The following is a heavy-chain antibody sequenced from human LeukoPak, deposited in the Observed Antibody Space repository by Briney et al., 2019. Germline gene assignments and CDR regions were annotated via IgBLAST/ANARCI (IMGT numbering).Heavy chain of an antibody. D-gene: IGHD3-22*01. V-gene: IGHV3-64D*06. CDR2: ISSNGGST. J-gene: IGHJ4*02. Sequence: PGGSLRLSCSASGFTFSSYAMHWVRQAPGKGLEYVSAISSNGGSTYYADSVKGRFTTSRDNSKNTLYLQMSSLRAEDTAVYYCVKGYYDSSGYFLRYFGLDYWGQGTLVTVSS. CDR3: VKGYYDSSGYFLRYFGLDY. CDR1: GFTFSSYA.